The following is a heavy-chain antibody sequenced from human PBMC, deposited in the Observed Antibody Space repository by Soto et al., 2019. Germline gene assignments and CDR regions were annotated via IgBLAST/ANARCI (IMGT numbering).Heavy chain of an antibody. V-gene: IGHV4-31*03. J-gene: IGHJ1*01. CDR2: IYYSGST. CDR3: ASGFRHEYYHH. D-gene: IGHD3-10*01. CDR1: GGSISSGGYY. Sequence: SETLSLTCTVSGGSISSGGYYWSWIRQHPGKGLEWIGYIYYSGSTYYNPSLKSRVTISVDTSKNQFSLKLSSVTAADTAVYCCASGFRHEYYHHWGQGTLVTVPS.